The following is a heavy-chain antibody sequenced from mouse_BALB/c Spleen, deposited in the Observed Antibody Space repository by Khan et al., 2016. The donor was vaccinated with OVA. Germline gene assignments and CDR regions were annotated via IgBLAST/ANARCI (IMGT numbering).Heavy chain of an antibody. Sequence: QVQLKESGAELAKPGASVKMSCKASGYTFTSYWMHWVKQRPGQGLEWIGYINPSTDYTEYNQKFKDKATLTADKSSSTAYMQLTGLTSEDSAIYFCVNHGSSAAWFTYWGQGTLVTVSA. CDR1: GYTFTSYW. V-gene: IGHV1-7*01. CDR2: INPSTDYT. D-gene: IGHD1-1*01. CDR3: VNHGSSAAWFTY. J-gene: IGHJ3*01.